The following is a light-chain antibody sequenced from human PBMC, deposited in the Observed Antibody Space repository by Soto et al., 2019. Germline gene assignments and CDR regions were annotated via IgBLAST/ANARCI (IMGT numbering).Light chain of an antibody. V-gene: IGKV3-20*01. CDR2: RAS. CDR3: QQYSDSPPVT. J-gene: IGKJ4*01. Sequence: EIVLTQSPGTLSLSPGERATLSCRASQSVSRDYLAWYQQKPGQAPRLLIYRASYRATGIPDRFSGSGSGTEFTLTINRLEPEDFALYYCQQYSDSPPVTFGGGTKVEIK. CDR1: QSVSRDY.